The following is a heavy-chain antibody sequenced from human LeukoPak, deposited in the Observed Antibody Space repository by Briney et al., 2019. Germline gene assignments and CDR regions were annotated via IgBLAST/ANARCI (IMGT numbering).Heavy chain of an antibody. V-gene: IGHV1-46*01. CDR3: ARDRSLHYYDSSGYPNDAFDI. J-gene: IGHJ3*02. Sequence: GASVKVSCKASGYTFTGYYMHWVRQAPGQGLEWMGIINPSGGSTSYAQKFQGRVTMTRDMSTSTVYMELSSLRSEDTAVYYCARDRSLHYYDSSGYPNDAFDIWGQGTMVTVSS. D-gene: IGHD3-22*01. CDR2: INPSGGST. CDR1: GYTFTGYY.